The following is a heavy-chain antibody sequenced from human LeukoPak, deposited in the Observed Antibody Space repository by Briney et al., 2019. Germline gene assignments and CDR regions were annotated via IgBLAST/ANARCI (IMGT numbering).Heavy chain of an antibody. D-gene: IGHD2-21*02. Sequence: SVKVSCKASGGTFSSYAISWVRQAPGQGLEWTGGIIPIFGTANYAQKFQGRVTITADESTSTAYMELSSLRSEDTAVYYCARDSDYGVVTAILRDWGQGTLVTVSS. CDR1: GGTFSSYA. V-gene: IGHV1-69*13. CDR3: ARDSDYGVVTAILRD. CDR2: IIPIFGTA. J-gene: IGHJ4*02.